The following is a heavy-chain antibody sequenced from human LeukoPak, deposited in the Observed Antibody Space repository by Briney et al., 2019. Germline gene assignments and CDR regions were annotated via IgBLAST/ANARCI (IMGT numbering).Heavy chain of an antibody. CDR1: GGSIRSYY. CDR3: ASLNMGY. CDR2: IYDSGST. D-gene: IGHD1/OR15-1a*01. V-gene: IGHV4-59*08. Sequence: SETLPLTCTVSGGSIRSYYWSWIRQPPGKGLEWIGYIYDSGSTSYNPSLKSRVTISLDTSKSQVSLKLSSVTAADTAVYYCASLNMGYWGQGTLVTVSS. J-gene: IGHJ4*02.